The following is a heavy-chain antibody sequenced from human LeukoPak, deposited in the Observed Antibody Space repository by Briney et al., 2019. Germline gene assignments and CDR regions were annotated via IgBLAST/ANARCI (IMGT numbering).Heavy chain of an antibody. CDR1: GYSFTSYW. V-gene: IGHV5-51*01. J-gene: IGHJ4*02. D-gene: IGHD3-3*01. CDR3: ARLRRITIFGVATDFDY. CDR2: IYPGDSDT. Sequence: GESLKISCKGSGYSFTSYWIGWVRQMPGKGLEWMGIIYPGDSDTRYSPSFQGQVTISADKSISTAYLQWSSLKALDTAMYYCARLRRITIFGVATDFDYWGQGTLVTVSS.